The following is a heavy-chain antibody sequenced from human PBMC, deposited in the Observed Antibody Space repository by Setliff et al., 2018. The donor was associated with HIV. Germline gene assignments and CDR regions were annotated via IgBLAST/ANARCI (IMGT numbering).Heavy chain of an antibody. V-gene: IGHV4-4*07. CDR3: GRRPVYYTSGSYYNDDTPDM. CDR2: VYSSGNT. J-gene: IGHJ3*02. D-gene: IGHD3-10*01. Sequence: SETLSLTCIVSGASISSQYWSWIRQPAGKGLEWIGRVYSSGNTNYNPSFKSRVTMSVDTSKNQFSLNLNSVTAADTAVYYCGRRPVYYTSGSYYNDDTPDMWGQGTLVTVSS. CDR1: GASISSQY.